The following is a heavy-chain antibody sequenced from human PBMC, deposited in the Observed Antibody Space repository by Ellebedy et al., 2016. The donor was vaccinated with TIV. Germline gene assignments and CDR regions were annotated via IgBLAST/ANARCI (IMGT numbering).Heavy chain of an antibody. D-gene: IGHD6-19*01. CDR2: IYYSGST. J-gene: IGHJ4*02. V-gene: IGHV4-59*01. Sequence: SETLSLXXAVYGGSFSGYYWSWIRQPPGKGLEWIGYIYYSGSTNYNPSLKSRVTISVDTSKNQFSLKLSSVTAADTAVYYCARESSGWYYFDYWGQGTLVTVSS. CDR3: ARESSGWYYFDY. CDR1: GGSFSGYY.